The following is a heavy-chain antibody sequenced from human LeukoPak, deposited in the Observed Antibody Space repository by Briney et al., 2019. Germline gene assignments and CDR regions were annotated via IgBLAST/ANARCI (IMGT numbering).Heavy chain of an antibody. D-gene: IGHD3-22*01. CDR1: GFTFSSYG. J-gene: IGHJ4*02. CDR3: AKEAADSSGYYLYYFDY. Sequence: PGGSLRLSCAASGFTFSSYGMHWVRQAPGKGLEWVAFIRYDGSNKYYADSVKGRFTISRDNSKNTLYLQMNSLGAEDTAVYYCAKEAADSSGYYLYYFDYWGQGTLVTVSS. CDR2: IRYDGSNK. V-gene: IGHV3-30*02.